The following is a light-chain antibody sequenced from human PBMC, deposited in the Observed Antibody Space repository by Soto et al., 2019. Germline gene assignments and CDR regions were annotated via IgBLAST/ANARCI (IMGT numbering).Light chain of an antibody. V-gene: IGLV2-8*01. CDR2: EVS. J-gene: IGLJ1*01. Sequence: QSALTQPPSASGSPGQSVTISCTGTSSDVGAYNYVSWYHQHPGKAPKLMIYEVSKRPSGVPDRFSGSKSGNTASLTVSGLQAEDEADYYCSSYAATYNLYFFGTGTKVTVL. CDR3: SSYAATYNLYF. CDR1: SSDVGAYNY.